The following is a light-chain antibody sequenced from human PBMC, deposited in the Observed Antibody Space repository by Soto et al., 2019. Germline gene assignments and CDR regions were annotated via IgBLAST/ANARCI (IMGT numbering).Light chain of an antibody. V-gene: IGLV2-14*01. Sequence: QSALTQPASVSGSPGPSITISCTGTRSAVGGYNYVSWYQQHPGKAPKLMIYEVSNRPSGVSNRFSGSKSGNTASLTISGLQAEDEADYYGSSYTSSSLYVFGTGTKLTV. CDR2: EVS. CDR3: SSYTSSSLYV. J-gene: IGLJ1*01. CDR1: RSAVGGYNY.